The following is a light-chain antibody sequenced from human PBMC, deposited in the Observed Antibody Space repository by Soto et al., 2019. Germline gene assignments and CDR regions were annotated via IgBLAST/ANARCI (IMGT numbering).Light chain of an antibody. CDR3: QQYGSSPPT. CDR1: QSVYKNF. Sequence: EIVLTQSPGTLSLSPGERATLSCRASQSVYKNFLAWYQQKPGQAPRLLINGASNRATGIPDRFSGSGSGTDFSLTIDRLEPEDLAVYFCQQYGSSPPTCGGGTKVAIK. J-gene: IGKJ4*01. CDR2: GAS. V-gene: IGKV3-20*01.